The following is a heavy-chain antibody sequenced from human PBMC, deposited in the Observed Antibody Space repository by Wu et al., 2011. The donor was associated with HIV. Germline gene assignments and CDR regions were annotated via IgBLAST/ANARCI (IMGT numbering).Heavy chain of an antibody. J-gene: IGHJ3*02. CDR2: IYPGDSDT. Sequence: VQLVQSGAEVKKPGESLKISCKGSGYSFSRYWIGWVRQMPGKGLEWMGIIYPGDSDTRYSPSFQGQVTISADKSISTAYLQWSSLKASDTAMYYXAAQMDIVIVPAAIVDAFVYLGPRDIGHRLF. D-gene: IGHD2-2*02. V-gene: IGHV5-51*03. CDR1: GYSFSRYW. CDR3: AAQMDIVIVPAAIVDAFVY.